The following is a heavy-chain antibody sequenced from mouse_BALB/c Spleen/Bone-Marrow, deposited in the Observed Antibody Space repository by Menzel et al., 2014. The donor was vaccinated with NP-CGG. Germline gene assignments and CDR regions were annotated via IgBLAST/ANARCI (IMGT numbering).Heavy chain of an antibody. CDR1: GYTFTGYW. D-gene: IGHD1-1*01. V-gene: IGHV1-5*01. J-gene: IGHJ4*01. CDR2: IYPGNSDT. CDR3: TRSYERYYAMDY. Sequence: VQLQQSGTVLARPGASVKMSCKASGYTFTGYWMHWVKQRPGQGLEWIGAIYPGNSDTSYNQKFKGKAKLTAVTSTSTAYMELSSLTNEDSAVYYCTRSYERYYAMDYWGQGTSVTVSS.